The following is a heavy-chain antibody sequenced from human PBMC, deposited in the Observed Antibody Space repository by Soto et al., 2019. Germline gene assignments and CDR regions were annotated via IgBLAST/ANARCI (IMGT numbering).Heavy chain of an antibody. D-gene: IGHD4-17*01. Sequence: QITLKESGPTLVKPTQTLTLTCTFSGFSLSTNGVGVGWIRQPPGKALEWLALIYWDNDERYSPSLKSRLILTKDTSKNQVVLTMTTMDPVDTATYYCAHRRVGYGDPDYYFEYWGQGILVTVSS. CDR1: GFSLSTNGVG. CDR2: IYWDNDE. V-gene: IGHV2-5*02. CDR3: AHRRVGYGDPDYYFEY. J-gene: IGHJ4*02.